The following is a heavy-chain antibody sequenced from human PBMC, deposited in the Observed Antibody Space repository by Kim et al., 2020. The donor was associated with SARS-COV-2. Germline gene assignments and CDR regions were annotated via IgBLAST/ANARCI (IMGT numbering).Heavy chain of an antibody. CDR3: AKGYSGSYQADAFDI. J-gene: IGHJ3*02. Sequence: DSVKGRFTISRDNAKNSLYLQMNSLRAEDTALYYCAKGYSGSYQADAFDIWGQGTMVTVSS. V-gene: IGHV3-9*01. D-gene: IGHD1-26*01.